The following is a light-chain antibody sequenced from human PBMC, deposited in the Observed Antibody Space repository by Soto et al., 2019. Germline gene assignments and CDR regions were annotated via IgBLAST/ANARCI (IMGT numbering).Light chain of an antibody. CDR2: DAS. Sequence: DIQMTQSPSTLSASVGARVPVTCRASQSINTWLAWYQQKPGKAPKLLIYDASSLQSGVPSRFTGRGSGTEFTLTISSLQPDDFATYYCQQYDTYSRTLGQGTKVDIK. V-gene: IGKV1-5*01. CDR1: QSINTW. J-gene: IGKJ1*01. CDR3: QQYDTYSRT.